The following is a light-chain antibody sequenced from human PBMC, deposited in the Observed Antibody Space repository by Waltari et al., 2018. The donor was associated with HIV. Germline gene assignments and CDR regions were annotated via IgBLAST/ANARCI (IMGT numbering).Light chain of an antibody. CDR1: ALPRHF. Sequence: SYELAQPPSVSVSPGQTARLTCSGDALPRHFVYSYQQKPGQAPIVVIYKDSERPSGIPERFSGFISGTTATLTISAVQAEDEADYYCQSADITGTLGVFGGGTRLTV. CDR3: QSADITGTLGV. CDR2: KDS. V-gene: IGLV3-25*03. J-gene: IGLJ2*01.